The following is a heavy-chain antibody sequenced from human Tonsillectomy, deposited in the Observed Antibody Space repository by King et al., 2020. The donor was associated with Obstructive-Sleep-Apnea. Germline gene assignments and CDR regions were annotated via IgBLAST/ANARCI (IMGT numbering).Heavy chain of an antibody. CDR3: ARGSRTFDI. Sequence: QLVQAGAEVKKPGASVKVSCKASGYTFISFDINWVRQAPGQGLEWMGWMNPNSGNTGYAQKIQGRVTMTRNTSISTAYMELSSLRSEDTAVYYCARGSRTFDIWGQGTMVTVSS. CDR2: MNPNSGNT. V-gene: IGHV1-8*01. D-gene: IGHD1-14*01. J-gene: IGHJ3*02. CDR1: GYTFISFD.